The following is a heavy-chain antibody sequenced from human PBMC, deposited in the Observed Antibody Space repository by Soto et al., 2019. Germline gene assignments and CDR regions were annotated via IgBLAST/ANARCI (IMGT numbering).Heavy chain of an antibody. CDR1: GGTFSSSA. CDR2: IIPIFGTA. CDR3: STGGSGYSSGWYVRWFDP. J-gene: IGHJ5*02. Sequence: QVQLVQSGAEVKKPGSSVKVSCKASGGTFSSSAISWVRQAPGQGLEWMGGIIPIFGTANYAHKFQGRVTITADESTSTGYMELSSLRSEDTAVYYCSTGGSGYSSGWYVRWFDPWGLGTLVTVSS. D-gene: IGHD6-13*01. V-gene: IGHV1-69*01.